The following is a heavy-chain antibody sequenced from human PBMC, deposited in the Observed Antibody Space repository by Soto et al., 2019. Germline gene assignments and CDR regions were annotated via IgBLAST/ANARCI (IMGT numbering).Heavy chain of an antibody. CDR3: AHIRGATMVRGAVIQGLWFDP. D-gene: IGHD3-10*01. J-gene: IGHJ5*02. CDR1: GFSLSTSGVG. Sequence: QITLKESGPTLVKPTQTLTLTCTFSGFSLSTSGVGVGWIRQPPGKALEWLALIYWDDDKRYSPSLKSRLTITKDTSKNQVVLTMTNMDPVDTATYYCAHIRGATMVRGAVIQGLWFDPWGQGTLVTVSS. CDR2: IYWDDDK. V-gene: IGHV2-5*02.